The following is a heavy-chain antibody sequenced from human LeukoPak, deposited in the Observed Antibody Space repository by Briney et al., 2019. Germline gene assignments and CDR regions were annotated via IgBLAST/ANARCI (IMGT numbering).Heavy chain of an antibody. V-gene: IGHV4-59*01. D-gene: IGHD3-3*01. CDR2: IYYSGST. J-gene: IGHJ4*02. CDR3: ARGQTDYDFWSGPLY. CDR1: GGSISSYY. Sequence: SETLSLTCTVSGGSISSYYWSWIRQPPGKGLEWIGYIYYSGSTNYNPSLKSRVTISVDTSKNQFSLKLSSVTAADTAVYYCARGQTDYDFWSGPLYWGQGTLVTASS.